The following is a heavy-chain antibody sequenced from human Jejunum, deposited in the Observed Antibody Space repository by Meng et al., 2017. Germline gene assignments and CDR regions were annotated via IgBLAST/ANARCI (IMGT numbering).Heavy chain of an antibody. J-gene: IGHJ4*02. D-gene: IGHD6-19*01. CDR1: AFTFSDSW. V-gene: IGHV3-7*01. Sequence: GESLKISCAASAFTFSDSWMNWVRQAPGKGLEWVANMKQDGSEIYYVDSVKGRFTISRDNAENSLHLHMDSLRGEDTAIYYCVLGSGWSFKYWGQGTLVTVSS. CDR3: VLGSGWSFKY. CDR2: MKQDGSEI.